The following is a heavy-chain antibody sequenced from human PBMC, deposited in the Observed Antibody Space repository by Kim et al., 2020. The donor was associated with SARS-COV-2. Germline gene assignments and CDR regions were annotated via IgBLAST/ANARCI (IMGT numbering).Heavy chain of an antibody. Sequence: SVKVSCKASGGTFSSYAISWVRQAPGQGLEWMGGIIPMFGTANYAQKFQGRVTITADESTSTAYMELSSLRSEDTAVYYCARGKPEMATTYGMDVWGQGTTVTVSS. V-gene: IGHV1-69*13. D-gene: IGHD5-12*01. J-gene: IGHJ6*02. CDR1: GGTFSSYA. CDR3: ARGKPEMATTYGMDV. CDR2: IIPMFGTA.